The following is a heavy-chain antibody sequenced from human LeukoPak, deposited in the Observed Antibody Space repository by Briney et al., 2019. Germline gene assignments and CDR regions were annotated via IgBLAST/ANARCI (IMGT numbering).Heavy chain of an antibody. Sequence: ASVKVSCKASGYTFTSYDINWVRQATGQGLEWMGWMNPNSGNTGYAQKFKGRVTMTRNTSISTAYMELSSLRSEDTAVYYCARGSGRYSGYDFDYWGQGTLVTVSS. D-gene: IGHD5-12*01. CDR1: GYTFTSYD. CDR2: MNPNSGNT. V-gene: IGHV1-8*01. J-gene: IGHJ4*02. CDR3: ARGSGRYSGYDFDY.